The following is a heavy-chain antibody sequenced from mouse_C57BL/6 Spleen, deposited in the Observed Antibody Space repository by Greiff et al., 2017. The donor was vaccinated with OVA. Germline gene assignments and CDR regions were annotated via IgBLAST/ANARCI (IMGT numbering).Heavy chain of an antibody. CDR3: ALYYDYDGGFAY. J-gene: IGHJ3*01. V-gene: IGHV1-52*01. CDR2: IDPSDSET. Sequence: QVQLQQPGAELVRPGSSVKLSCKASGYTFTSYWMHWVKQRPIQGLEWIGNIDPSDSETHYNQKFKDKATLTVDKSSSTAYMQLSSLTSEDSAVYYCALYYDYDGGFAYWGQGTLVTVSA. CDR1: GYTFTSYW. D-gene: IGHD2-4*01.